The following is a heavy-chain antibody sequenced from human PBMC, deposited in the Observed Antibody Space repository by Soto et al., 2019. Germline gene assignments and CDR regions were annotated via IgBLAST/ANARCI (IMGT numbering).Heavy chain of an antibody. D-gene: IGHD2-2*02. J-gene: IGHJ6*02. V-gene: IGHV3-21*01. CDR1: GFTFSTYS. CDR2: XSXXXDX. Sequence: GGTLRPSCVGSGFTFSTYSINWVRQAPGKVLEWVXSXSXXXDXYXAXSXXXXFTISRDNAKNSVSLQMNSLRAEDTAVYYCAREYTAWPLAYGLDVWGQGTTVTVSS. CDR3: AREYTAWPLAYGLDV.